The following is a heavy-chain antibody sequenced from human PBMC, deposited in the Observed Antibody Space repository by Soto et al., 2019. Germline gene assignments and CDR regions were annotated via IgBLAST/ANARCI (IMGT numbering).Heavy chain of an antibody. J-gene: IGHJ6*02. V-gene: IGHV1-3*01. CDR2: INAGNGNT. CDR1: GYTFTSYA. CDR3: AGPGSRGVGYYGMDV. D-gene: IGHD1-26*01. Sequence: XSVKVSCKASGYTFTSYAMHWVRQAPGQRLEWMGWINAGNGNTKYSQKFQGRVTITRDTSASTAYMELSSLRSEDTAVYYCAGPGSRGVGYYGMDVWGQRTTVTVSS.